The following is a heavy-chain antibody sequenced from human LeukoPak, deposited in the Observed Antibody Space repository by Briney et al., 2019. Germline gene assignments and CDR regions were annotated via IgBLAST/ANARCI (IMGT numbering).Heavy chain of an antibody. CDR3: ARNKGRMYYFDY. CDR1: GYTFTGYY. V-gene: IGHV1-2*04. D-gene: IGHD2-8*01. J-gene: IGHJ4*02. Sequence: ASVTVSCMASGYTFTGYYMHWVRQAPGQGLESMGWINPNSGGTNYAQKFQGWVTKTRDTSISTAYMELSRLRSDDTAVYYCARNKGRMYYFDYWGQGTLVTVSS. CDR2: INPNSGGT.